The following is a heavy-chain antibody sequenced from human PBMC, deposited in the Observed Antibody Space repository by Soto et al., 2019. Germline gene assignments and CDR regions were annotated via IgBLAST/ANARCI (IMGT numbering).Heavy chain of an antibody. CDR3: ARGAKGQCLVDY. J-gene: IGHJ4*02. CDR2: VNMDGSTT. CDR1: GFTFNTYW. Sequence: EVQLVESGGGLVQPGGSLRLSCAASGFTFNTYWLHWVRQAPGTGLVWVSRVNMDGSTTTYADSVKGRFTISRDNAKDTVYLQMDSLRDEDTAVYYCARGAKGQCLVDYWGQGTLVTVSS. D-gene: IGHD6-19*01. V-gene: IGHV3-74*01.